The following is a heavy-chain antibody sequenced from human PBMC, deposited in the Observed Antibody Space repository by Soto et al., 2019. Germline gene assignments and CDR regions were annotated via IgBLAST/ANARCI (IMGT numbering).Heavy chain of an antibody. Sequence: ASVKVSCKASGGTFSSYAISWVRQAPGRGLEWMGWISTDNTHRNYAQNFQERVTMTTDTSTNTAYMELRSLRSDDTAIYYCARDRPGISVIRAVKTYNYFDPWGQGTLVTVSS. CDR2: ISTDNTHR. D-gene: IGHD3-10*01. CDR3: ARDRPGISVIRAVKTYNYFDP. J-gene: IGHJ5*02. V-gene: IGHV1-18*01. CDR1: GGTFSSYA.